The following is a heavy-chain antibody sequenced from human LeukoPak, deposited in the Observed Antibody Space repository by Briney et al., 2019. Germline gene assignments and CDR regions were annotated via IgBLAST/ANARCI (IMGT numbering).Heavy chain of an antibody. J-gene: IGHJ4*02. D-gene: IGHD2-21*02. CDR1: GFTFSGHW. Sequence: PGGSLRLSCAASGFTFSGHWMHWVRQAPGKGLVWVSRISTDGSSTVYADSVKGRFTISRDNAKNTLYLQMNSLRAEDTAVYYCARVNDCPRCHFDSWGQGTLAAVSS. V-gene: IGHV3-74*01. CDR2: ISTDGSST. CDR3: ARVNDCPRCHFDS.